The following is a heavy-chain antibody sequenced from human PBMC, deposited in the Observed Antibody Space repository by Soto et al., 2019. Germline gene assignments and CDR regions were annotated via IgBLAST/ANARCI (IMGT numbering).Heavy chain of an antibody. CDR2: IYWDDDK. D-gene: IGHD6-6*01. J-gene: IGHJ3*01. V-gene: IGHV2-5*02. Sequence: QITLKESGPTLVKPTQTLTLTCIFSGFSLSTSGVGVGWIRQPPGKSLEWLALIYWDDDKRYSPSLKSRLTRTKDTSKTQVVLTMTYMEPVDTATYYCAHRRARPAARDDAFDVWGQGTMVVVSS. CDR1: GFSLSTSGVG. CDR3: AHRRARPAARDDAFDV.